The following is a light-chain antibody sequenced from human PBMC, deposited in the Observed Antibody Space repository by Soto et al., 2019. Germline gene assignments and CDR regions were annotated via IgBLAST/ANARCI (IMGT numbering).Light chain of an antibody. CDR2: SAS. CDR3: QQYNNWPPWT. V-gene: IGKV3-15*01. Sequence: EIVLTQSPATLSVSPGERATLSCRASESVSSDLAWYQQKAGQAPRLLIYSASIRATGIPARFSGSGSGTEFTLTISSLQSEDFAVYYCQQYNNWPPWTFGQGTKVEIK. CDR1: ESVSSD. J-gene: IGKJ1*01.